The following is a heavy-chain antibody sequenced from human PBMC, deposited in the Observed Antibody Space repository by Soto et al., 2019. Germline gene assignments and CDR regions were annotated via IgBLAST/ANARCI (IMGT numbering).Heavy chain of an antibody. CDR3: AREPFQKHQNGDYGDYYYYYGMDV. CDR2: IYYSGST. V-gene: IGHV4-30-4*01. J-gene: IGHJ6*02. D-gene: IGHD4-17*01. Sequence: SETLSLTCTVSGGSISSGDYYWSWIRQPPGKGLEWIGYIYYSGSTYYNPSLKSRVTISVDTSKNQFSLKLSSVTAADTAVYYCAREPFQKHQNGDYGDYYYYYGMDVCGQGTTVTVYS. CDR1: GGSISSGDYY.